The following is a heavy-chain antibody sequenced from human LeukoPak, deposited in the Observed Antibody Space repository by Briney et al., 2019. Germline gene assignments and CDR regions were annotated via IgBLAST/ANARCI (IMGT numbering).Heavy chain of an antibody. D-gene: IGHD6-6*01. Sequence: GESLKISRKGSGHSFTSFWIAWVRQTPGKGLEWMGIIYPADSDIRYSPSFQGQVTISADKSITTAYLQWSTLKASDTAIYYCARPYSNSHPGWMDVWGRGTTVTVSS. CDR3: ARPYSNSHPGWMDV. CDR2: IYPADSDI. V-gene: IGHV5-51*01. J-gene: IGHJ6*03. CDR1: GHSFTSFW.